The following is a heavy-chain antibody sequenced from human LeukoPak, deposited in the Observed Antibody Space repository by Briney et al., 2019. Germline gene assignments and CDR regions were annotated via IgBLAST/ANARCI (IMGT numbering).Heavy chain of an antibody. D-gene: IGHD3-10*01. CDR1: GYSFIGNY. CDR2: ISTTNGAT. CDR3: ARGRPLWFGVLAV. Sequence: ASVKVSFKTSGYSFIGNYLHLVRQAPGQGLEWMGWISTTNGATNYDQRFQGRVTLTRDTSITTAFMELSSLTSDDTAVYYCARGRPLWFGVLAVWGQGTTVAVSS. J-gene: IGHJ6*02. V-gene: IGHV1-2*02.